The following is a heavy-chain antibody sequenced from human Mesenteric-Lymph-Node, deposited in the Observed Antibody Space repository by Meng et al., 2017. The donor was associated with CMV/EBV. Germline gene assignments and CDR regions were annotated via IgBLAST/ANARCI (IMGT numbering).Heavy chain of an antibody. Sequence: LRLSCTVTGDSLSGGGYYWTWIRQLPGKGLEWIGYIFYGGTTYYHLSLKNRVTLSIDTSKRQFSLKLSSVTAADTAVYYCARDGYYFDYWGQGALVTVSS. J-gene: IGHJ4*02. V-gene: IGHV4-31*03. CDR1: GDSLSGGGYY. CDR2: IFYGGTT. D-gene: IGHD1-14*01. CDR3: ARDGYYFDY.